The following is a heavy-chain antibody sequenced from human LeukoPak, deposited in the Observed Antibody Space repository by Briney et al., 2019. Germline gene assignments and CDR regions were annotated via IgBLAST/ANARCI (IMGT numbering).Heavy chain of an antibody. D-gene: IGHD3-10*01. Sequence: ASVKVSCKASRDTFSRYGITWVRQAPGQGLEWMGWICGYNDKTNYAQKFQGRVTMTTDISTTTAYMELRSLRSDDTALYYCAIVSLVRGDIGFWFDPWGQGTLVTVSS. CDR2: ICGYNDKT. J-gene: IGHJ5*02. CDR1: RDTFSRYG. V-gene: IGHV1-18*01. CDR3: AIVSLVRGDIGFWFDP.